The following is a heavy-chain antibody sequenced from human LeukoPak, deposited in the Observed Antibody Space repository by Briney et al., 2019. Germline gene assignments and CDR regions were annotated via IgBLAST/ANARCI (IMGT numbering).Heavy chain of an antibody. CDR2: IGAYNGDT. Sequence: ASVKVSCKPSGYTFTSFGISWVRQAPGQGLEWMGWIGAYNGDTNYAQKFQGRVTMTTDTSTSTAYMDLRSLRSDDTAVYYCTRDHCSGDNCPSSDYWGQGTLVTVSS. J-gene: IGHJ4*02. D-gene: IGHD2-15*01. CDR3: TRDHCSGDNCPSSDY. CDR1: GYTFTSFG. V-gene: IGHV1-18*04.